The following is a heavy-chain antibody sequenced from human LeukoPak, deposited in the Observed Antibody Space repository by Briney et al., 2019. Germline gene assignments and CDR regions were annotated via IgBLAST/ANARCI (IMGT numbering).Heavy chain of an antibody. CDR3: ARGRGRDGDNLAS. J-gene: IGHJ4*02. D-gene: IGHD5-24*01. CDR2: VHYSGTT. Sequence: SETLSLTCTVSGYSISSGYYWSWIRQPPGKGLEWIGYVHYSGTTNYNPSLKSRVTISVDTSKNQFSLKVTSVTAADTAVYYCARGRGRDGDNLASWGQGTLVTVSS. CDR1: GYSISSGYY. V-gene: IGHV4-61*01.